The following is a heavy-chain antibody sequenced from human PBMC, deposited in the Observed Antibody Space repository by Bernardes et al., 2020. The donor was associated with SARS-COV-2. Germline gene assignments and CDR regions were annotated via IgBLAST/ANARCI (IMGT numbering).Heavy chain of an antibody. CDR3: ARMRSSWYLSFDP. CDR2: ISSSGSTI. V-gene: IGHV3-48*03. J-gene: IGHJ5*02. Sequence: GGSLRLSCVGSGFTFSMFEMNWVRQAPGKGLEWVSHISSSGSTIYYADSVKGRFTISRDNAKESLFLQMNSLRAEDTAIYYCARMRSSWYLSFDPWGQGTLVTVSS. D-gene: IGHD6-13*01. CDR1: GFTFSMFE.